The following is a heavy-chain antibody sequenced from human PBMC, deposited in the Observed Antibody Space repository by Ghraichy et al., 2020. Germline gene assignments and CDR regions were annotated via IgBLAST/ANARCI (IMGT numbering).Heavy chain of an antibody. V-gene: IGHV3-48*01. D-gene: IGHD6-13*01. CDR3: ARDSSTWYRDY. CDR2: ISSSGRNI. J-gene: IGHJ4*02. CDR1: GFTFNAHN. Sequence: GESLNISCAASGFTFNAHNMNWVRQAPGKGLEWVSHISSSGRNIYYADSVKGRFTISRDNANNSLYLQMNSLRAEDTAVYYCARDSSTWYRDYWGQGTLVTVSS.